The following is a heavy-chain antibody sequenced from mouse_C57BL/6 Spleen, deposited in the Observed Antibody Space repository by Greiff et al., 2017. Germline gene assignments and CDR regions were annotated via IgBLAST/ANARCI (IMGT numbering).Heavy chain of an antibody. J-gene: IGHJ2*01. Sequence: QVQLQQPGAELVRPGSSVKLSCKASGYTFTSSWMDWVKQRPGPGLEWIGNIYPSDSETHYNQKFKDKATLTVDKSSSTAYMQFSSLTSEYSAVDDCARGTYYYVSKYDFDYWGQGTTLTVSS. D-gene: IGHD1-1*01. CDR1: GYTFTSSW. V-gene: IGHV1-61*01. CDR3: ARGTYYYVSKYDFDY. CDR2: IYPSDSET.